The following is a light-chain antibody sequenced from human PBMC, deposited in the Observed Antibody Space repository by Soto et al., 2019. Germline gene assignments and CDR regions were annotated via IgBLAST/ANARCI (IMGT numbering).Light chain of an antibody. V-gene: IGKV1-39*01. CDR3: QQCYSTLMYT. J-gene: IGKJ2*01. CDR1: QNITSY. CDR2: GAS. Sequence: DIQMTQSPSSLSASVGDRVTITCRASQNITSYLNWYQQKPGKTLKLLIYGASRLESGVPSRFSGSGSVTDFALTIISLQPEDLATYYCQQCYSTLMYTFGQGTKLEIK.